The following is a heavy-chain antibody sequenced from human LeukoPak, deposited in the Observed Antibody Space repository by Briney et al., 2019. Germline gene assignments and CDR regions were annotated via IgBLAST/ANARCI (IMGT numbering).Heavy chain of an antibody. V-gene: IGHV3-7*01. D-gene: IGHD6-19*01. Sequence: GGSLRLSCAASGFTFSSYWISWVRQAPGKGLEWVANIKQDGSEKYYVDSVKGRFTISRDNAKNSLYLQMNSLRAEDTAVYYCARGWYSSGWYDYWGQGTLVTVSS. CDR3: ARGWYSSGWYDY. CDR2: IKQDGSEK. J-gene: IGHJ4*02. CDR1: GFTFSSYW.